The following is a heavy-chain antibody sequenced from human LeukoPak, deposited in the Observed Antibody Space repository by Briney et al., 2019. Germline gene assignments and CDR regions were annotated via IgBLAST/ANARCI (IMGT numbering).Heavy chain of an antibody. J-gene: IGHJ4*02. D-gene: IGHD1-26*01. Sequence: ASVKVSCKASGYTFTGYYMHWVRQAPGQGLEWMGWINPNSGGTNYAQKFQGRVTTTRDTSISTAYMELSRLRSDDTAVYYCARAKTTSGSYPNYWGQGTLVTVSS. CDR1: GYTFTGYY. CDR2: INPNSGGT. CDR3: ARAKTTSGSYPNY. V-gene: IGHV1-2*02.